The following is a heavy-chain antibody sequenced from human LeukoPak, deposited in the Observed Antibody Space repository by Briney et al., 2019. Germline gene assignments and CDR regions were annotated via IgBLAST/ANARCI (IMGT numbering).Heavy chain of an antibody. J-gene: IGHJ6*03. CDR2: INPNSGGT. CDR1: GYTFTGYY. CDR3: ARGKEGYCSSTSCYTRLRYYYYYMDV. D-gene: IGHD2-2*02. Sequence: ASVKVSCKVSGYTFTGYYMHWVRQAPGQGLEWMGWINPNSGGTNYAQKFQGRVTMTRDTSISAAYMELSRLRSDDTAVYYCARGKEGYCSSTSCYTRLRYYYYYMDVWGKGTTVTVSS. V-gene: IGHV1-2*02.